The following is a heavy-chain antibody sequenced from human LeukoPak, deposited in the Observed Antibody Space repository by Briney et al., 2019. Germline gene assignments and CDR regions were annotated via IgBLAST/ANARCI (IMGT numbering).Heavy chain of an antibody. CDR2: SDGGGRST. V-gene: IGHV3-74*01. CDR3: ARGPGSSGGAYVGDY. CDR1: GFTFSNHW. Sequence: PGGSLRLSCAASGFTFSNHWMHWVRQVPGKGLVWVSRSDGGGRSTSYADSGKGRFSISRYNAKSTLYLQMNSLRAEDTAVYYRARGPGSSGGAYVGDYWGHGTLVTVSS. J-gene: IGHJ4*01. D-gene: IGHD3-22*01.